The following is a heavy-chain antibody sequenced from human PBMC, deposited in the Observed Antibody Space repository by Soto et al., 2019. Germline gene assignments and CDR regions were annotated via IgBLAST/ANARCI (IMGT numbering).Heavy chain of an antibody. CDR1: GGTFSSYA. V-gene: IGHV1-69*06. CDR2: IIPIFGTA. D-gene: IGHD3-22*01. J-gene: IGHJ5*02. Sequence: SVKVSCKASGGTFSSYAISWVRQAPGQGLEWMGGIIPIFGTANYAQKFQGRVTITADKSTSTAYMELSSLRSEDTAVYYCARDNLGYYDSSGYSYNVDPWGQGTLVTVS. CDR3: ARDNLGYYDSSGYSYNVDP.